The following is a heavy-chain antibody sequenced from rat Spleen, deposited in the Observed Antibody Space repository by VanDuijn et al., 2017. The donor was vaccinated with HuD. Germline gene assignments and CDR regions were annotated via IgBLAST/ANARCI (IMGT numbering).Heavy chain of an antibody. V-gene: IGHV2-13*01. Sequence: QVHLKESGPDLVQPSQTLSLTCSVSGFSLISYAVNWVRQPPGKGLEWMGGIWGDGSTKYSSVLKSRLSISRDTSKSQVFLKMNSLQTEDTAIYFCTSPFRWFAYWGQGTLVTVSS. CDR3: TSPFRWFAY. J-gene: IGHJ3*01. CDR2: IWGDGST. CDR1: GFSLISYA.